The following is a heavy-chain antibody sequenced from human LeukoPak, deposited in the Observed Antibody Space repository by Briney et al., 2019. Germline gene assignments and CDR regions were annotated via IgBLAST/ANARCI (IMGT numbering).Heavy chain of an antibody. CDR3: AKRHGRIAVAGTPFDY. V-gene: IGHV3-23*01. J-gene: IGHJ4*02. CDR2: ISGSGGST. D-gene: IGHD6-19*01. Sequence: PGGSLRLSCAASGFTFSSYAMSWVRQAPGKGLEWVSAISGSGGSTYYADSVKGRFTISRDNSKNTLYLRMNSLRAEDTAAYYCAKRHGRIAVAGTPFDYWGQGTLVTVSS. CDR1: GFTFSSYA.